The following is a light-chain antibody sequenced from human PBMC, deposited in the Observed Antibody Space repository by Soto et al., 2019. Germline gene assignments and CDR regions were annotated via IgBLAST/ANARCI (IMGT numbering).Light chain of an antibody. CDR1: SSDVGGYNY. Sequence: QSALTQPPSASGSPGQSVTISCTGTSSDVGGYNYVSWYQQHPGKAPKLMIYEVSKRPSGVPGRFSGSKSGNTASLTVSGLQAEDEADYYCSSYAGSKNFRYVFGTGTKVTVL. V-gene: IGLV2-8*01. CDR2: EVS. CDR3: SSYAGSKNFRYV. J-gene: IGLJ1*01.